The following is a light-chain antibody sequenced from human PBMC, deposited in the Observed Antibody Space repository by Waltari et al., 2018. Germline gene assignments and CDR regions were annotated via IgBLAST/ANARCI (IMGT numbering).Light chain of an antibody. CDR1: QDISSW. J-gene: IGKJ4*01. V-gene: IGKV1-12*01. CDR3: QQAISFPPT. CDR2: GAS. Sequence: DIQMTLFPSSVSASVGDRVTITCRASQDISSWLAWYQQKPGKAPKLLIYGASNLQSGVPSRLSGSGSGSDFTLTITNLQPEDFAIYYCQQAISFPPTFGGGTKVEVK.